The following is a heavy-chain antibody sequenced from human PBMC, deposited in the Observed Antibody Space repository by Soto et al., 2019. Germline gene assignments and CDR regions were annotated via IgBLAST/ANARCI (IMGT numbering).Heavy chain of an antibody. V-gene: IGHV1-69*02. CDR2: IIPVLGVA. Sequence: QVQLVQSGAEVRKPGSSVKVSCKASGVTFSSYTISWVRQAPGQGLEWMGRIIPVLGVANYAPKFQGRLTIIADDPTSTVYMDLSSLRSEATAMYYARWLITGDSDVSDFWGQGTVITVSS. CDR1: GVTFSSYT. J-gene: IGHJ3*01. CDR3: RWLITGDSDVSDF. D-gene: IGHD5-12*01.